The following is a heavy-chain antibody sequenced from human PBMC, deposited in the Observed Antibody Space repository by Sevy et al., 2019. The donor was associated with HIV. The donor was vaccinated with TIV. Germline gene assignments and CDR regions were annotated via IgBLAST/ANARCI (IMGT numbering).Heavy chain of an antibody. D-gene: IGHD2-8*01. V-gene: IGHV1-69*06. CDR3: ARDRVDCTNGVCYTGTSFDP. Sequence: ASVKVSCKASGGTFSSYAISWVRQAPGQGLEWMGGIIPIFGTANYAQKFQGRVTITADKSTSTAYMELGSLRSEDTAVYYCARDRVDCTNGVCYTGTSFDPWGQGTLVTVSS. CDR2: IIPIFGTA. CDR1: GGTFSSYA. J-gene: IGHJ5*02.